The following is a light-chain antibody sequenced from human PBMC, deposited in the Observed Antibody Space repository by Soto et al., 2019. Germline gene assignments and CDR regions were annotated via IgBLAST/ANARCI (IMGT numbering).Light chain of an antibody. CDR3: QQFESLPPT. V-gene: IGKV1-33*01. CDR2: DAS. J-gene: IGKJ3*01. Sequence: DIQMTQSPSSLSASVGDRVTSTCQARQDITNYLYWFQQKPGKAPQLLIHDASKLNTGVPSRFRRSRSETHVTFTISSLQPEDIATYYCQQFESLPPTFGPGTKV. CDR1: QDITNY.